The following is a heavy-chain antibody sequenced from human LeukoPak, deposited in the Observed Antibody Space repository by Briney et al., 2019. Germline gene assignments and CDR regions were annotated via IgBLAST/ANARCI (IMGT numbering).Heavy chain of an antibody. D-gene: IGHD3-9*01. Sequence: GGSLRLSCAASGFTFSSYEMNWVRQAPGKGLEWVSYISSSGSTIYYADSVKGRFTISRDNAKNSLYLQMNSLRAEDTAVYYCARERSYYDILTGYSVDAFDIWGQGTMVTVSS. CDR2: ISSSGSTI. CDR1: GFTFSSYE. V-gene: IGHV3-48*03. J-gene: IGHJ3*02. CDR3: ARERSYYDILTGYSVDAFDI.